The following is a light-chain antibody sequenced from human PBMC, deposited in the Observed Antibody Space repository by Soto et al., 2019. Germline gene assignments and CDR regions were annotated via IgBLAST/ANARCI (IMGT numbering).Light chain of an antibody. CDR2: DNN. Sequence: QSALTQSPSVSAAPGQKVTISCSGSSSNIGNNYVSWYQQLPGTAPKLLIYDNNKRPSGIPDRFSGSKSGTSGTLDITGLQTGDEADYYCATWDGSLPGEVFGGGTQLTVL. V-gene: IGLV1-51*01. CDR1: SSNIGNNY. CDR3: ATWDGSLPGEV. J-gene: IGLJ2*01.